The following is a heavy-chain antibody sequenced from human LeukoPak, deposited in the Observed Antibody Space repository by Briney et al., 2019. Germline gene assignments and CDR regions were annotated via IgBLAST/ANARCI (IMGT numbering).Heavy chain of an antibody. V-gene: IGHV1-69*05. J-gene: IGHJ4*02. CDR1: GGTFSSNA. Sequence: SVKVSCKASGGTFSSNAISWLRQAPGQGLEWRGGIIPIFGTANYAQKFQGRVTITTDESTSTAYMELSSLRSEDTAVYYCARHMGIAAPFDYWGQGTLVTVSS. CDR2: IIPIFGTA. D-gene: IGHD6-13*01. CDR3: ARHMGIAAPFDY.